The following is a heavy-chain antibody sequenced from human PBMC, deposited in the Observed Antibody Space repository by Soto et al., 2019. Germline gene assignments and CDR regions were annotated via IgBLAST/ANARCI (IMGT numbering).Heavy chain of an antibody. CDR1: GFTFSSYS. CDR3: AGVVTVAMRGYYYYDLDV. V-gene: IGHV3-21*01. D-gene: IGHD2-2*01. Sequence: GGSLRLSCAASGFTFSSYSMNWVRQAPGKGLEWVSSISSSSSYIYYADSVKGRFTISRDNAKNSLYLQMNSLRAEDTAVYYCAGVVTVAMRGYYYYDLDVWGQGTTATVSS. J-gene: IGHJ6*02. CDR2: ISSSSSYI.